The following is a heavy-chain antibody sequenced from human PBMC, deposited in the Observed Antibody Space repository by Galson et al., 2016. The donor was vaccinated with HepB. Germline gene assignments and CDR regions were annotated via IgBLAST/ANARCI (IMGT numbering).Heavy chain of an antibody. CDR1: GFTFSSYS. Sequence: SLRLSCAASGFTFSSYSMNWVRQAPGKGLEWVSSISSSSGYIYYADSVKGRFTISRDNAKNSLGLQMNSLRAEDTAVYYCARRDWVIRGPDYWGQGTLVTVSS. V-gene: IGHV3-21*01. CDR2: ISSSSGYI. J-gene: IGHJ4*02. D-gene: IGHD3/OR15-3a*01. CDR3: ARRDWVIRGPDY.